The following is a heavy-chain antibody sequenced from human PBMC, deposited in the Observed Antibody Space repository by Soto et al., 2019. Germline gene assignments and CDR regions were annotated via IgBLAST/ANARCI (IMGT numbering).Heavy chain of an antibody. CDR2: IKSKTDGGTT. Sequence: DVQLVESGGGLVKPGGSLRLSCAASGFTFSNAWMNWVRQAPGKGLEWVGRIKSKTDGGTTYYAAPVKGRFTISRDDSKITLYLQMNSLTTEDTAVYYCTTGPDKDTAMVQFDYWGQGTLVTVSS. D-gene: IGHD5-18*01. CDR3: TTGPDKDTAMVQFDY. CDR1: GFTFSNAW. V-gene: IGHV3-15*07. J-gene: IGHJ4*02.